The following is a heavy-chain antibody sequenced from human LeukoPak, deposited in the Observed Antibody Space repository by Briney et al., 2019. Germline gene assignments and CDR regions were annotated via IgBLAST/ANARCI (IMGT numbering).Heavy chain of an antibody. Sequence: SETLSLTCTVCGYSIRRGYYWGWIRQRPGKGLELIGCIYHCGSTYYNPSLKSRVTISVGTSKNQFSLKLSSATAADTAVYYCARTTEGYCRRRSCYSYYYYIDVWGKGTTVTVSS. CDR2: IYHCGST. CDR1: GYSIRRGYY. D-gene: IGHD2-15*01. CDR3: ARTTEGYCRRRSCYSYYYYIDV. V-gene: IGHV4-38-2*02. J-gene: IGHJ6*03.